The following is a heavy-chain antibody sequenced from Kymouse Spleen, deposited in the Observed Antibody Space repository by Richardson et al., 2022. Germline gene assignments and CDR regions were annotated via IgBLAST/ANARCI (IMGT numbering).Heavy chain of an antibody. CDR2: INHSGST. CDR3: ARATMVRGVLFDY. CDR1: GGSFSGYY. D-gene: IGHD3-10*01. V-gene: IGHV4-34*01. Sequence: QVQLQQWGAGLLKPSETLSLTCAVYGGSFSGYYWSWIRQPPGKGLEWIGEINHSGSTNYNPSLKSRVTISVDTSKNQFSLKLSSVTAADTAVYYCARATMVRGVLFDYWGQGTLVTVSS. J-gene: IGHJ4*02.